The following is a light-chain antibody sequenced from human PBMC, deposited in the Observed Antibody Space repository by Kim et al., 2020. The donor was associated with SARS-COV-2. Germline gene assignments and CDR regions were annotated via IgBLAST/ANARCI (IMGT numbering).Light chain of an antibody. J-gene: IGKJ3*01. CDR1: QGISIY. CDR3: QQLNRYPT. Sequence: IQLTQSPSSLSASVGDTVTITCRASQGISIYLAWYQQKPGNAPKLLIYHASTLQRGVPSRFSGSGSGTDFTLTISNLQYEDFATYYCQQLNRYPTFGPGTKVDIK. CDR2: HAS. V-gene: IGKV1-9*01.